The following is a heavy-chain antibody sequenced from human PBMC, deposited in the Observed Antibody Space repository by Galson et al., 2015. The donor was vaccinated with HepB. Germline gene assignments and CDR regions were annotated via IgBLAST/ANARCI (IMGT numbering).Heavy chain of an antibody. CDR2: IKSKTDEGTT. Sequence: SLRLSCAASGFTFSNAWMSWVRQAPGKGLEWVGRIKSKTDEGTTDYAAPVKDRFTISRDESTNTLYLQMNSLKTEDTAVYYCTTDPVTSGSYPGDAFDIWGQGTMVTVSS. V-gene: IGHV3-15*01. CDR1: GFTFSNAW. CDR3: TTDPVTSGSYPGDAFDI. J-gene: IGHJ3*02. D-gene: IGHD1-26*01.